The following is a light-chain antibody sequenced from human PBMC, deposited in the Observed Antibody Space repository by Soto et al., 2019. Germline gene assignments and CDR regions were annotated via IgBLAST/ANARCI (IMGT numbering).Light chain of an antibody. CDR3: QQYNSYPCT. J-gene: IGKJ2*02. CDR1: QSIRRW. V-gene: IGKV1-5*03. Sequence: DIQMTQSTSTLSASVGDRVTITRRASQSIRRWLAWYQQKPGKAPKLLIYQADTVDSLVPSRFSESGSGTELTLTITSLQPDDFSTYYCQQYNSYPCTFGQGTKLEIK. CDR2: QAD.